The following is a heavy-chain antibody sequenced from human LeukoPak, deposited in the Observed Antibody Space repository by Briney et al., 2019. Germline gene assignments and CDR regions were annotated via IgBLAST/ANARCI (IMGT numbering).Heavy chain of an antibody. Sequence: SETLSLTCTVSGGSVSSGSYYWSWIRQPPGKGLEWIGYIYYSGSTNYNPSLKSRVTISVDTSKNQFSLELSSVTAADTAVYYCAREAGTTSLVGYGMDVWGQGTTVTVSS. J-gene: IGHJ6*02. CDR1: GGSVSSGSYY. V-gene: IGHV4-61*01. D-gene: IGHD1-7*01. CDR2: IYYSGST. CDR3: AREAGTTSLVGYGMDV.